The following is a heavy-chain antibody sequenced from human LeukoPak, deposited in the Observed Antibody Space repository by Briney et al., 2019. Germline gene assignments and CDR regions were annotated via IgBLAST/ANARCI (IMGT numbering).Heavy chain of an antibody. CDR3: ARSSGCGFDY. V-gene: IGHV3-7*04. CDR2: IKQDGSEK. CDR1: GFTFNNYR. D-gene: IGHD6-19*01. Sequence: GGSLRLSCSASGFTFNNYRMSWVRQAPGKGLEWVAGIKQDGSEKYYVDSVKGRFTISRDNAESSLYLQMSSLRAEDTAVYYCARSSGCGFDYWGQGTLVTVSS. J-gene: IGHJ4*02.